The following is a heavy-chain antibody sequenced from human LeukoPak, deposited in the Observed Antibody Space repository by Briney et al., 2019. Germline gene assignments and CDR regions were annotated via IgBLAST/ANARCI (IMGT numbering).Heavy chain of an antibody. Sequence: GGSLRLSCAASGFTFSSYSMNWVRQAPGKGLEWVSSISSSSNYIYYADSVKGRFTISGDNAKNSLYLQMNSLRAEDTAVYYCAREVPYYYDSSGYPLWGQGTLVTVSS. CDR2: ISSSSNYI. D-gene: IGHD3-22*01. CDR1: GFTFSSYS. V-gene: IGHV3-21*01. CDR3: AREVPYYYDSSGYPL. J-gene: IGHJ4*02.